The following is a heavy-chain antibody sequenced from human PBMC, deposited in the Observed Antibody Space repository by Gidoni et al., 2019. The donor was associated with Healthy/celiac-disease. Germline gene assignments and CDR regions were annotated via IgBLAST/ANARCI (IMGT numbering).Heavy chain of an antibody. CDR3: ARHYSYSSSPHPTSNWFDP. Sequence: QLQLQESGPGLVKPSETLSLTCTVSGGSISSSSYYWGWIRQPPGKGLEWIGSIYYSGSTYYNPSLKSRVTISVDTSKNQFSLKLSSVTAADTAVYYCARHYSYSSSPHPTSNWFDPWGQGTLVTVSS. D-gene: IGHD6-6*01. CDR2: IYYSGST. J-gene: IGHJ5*02. CDR1: GGSISSSSYY. V-gene: IGHV4-39*01.